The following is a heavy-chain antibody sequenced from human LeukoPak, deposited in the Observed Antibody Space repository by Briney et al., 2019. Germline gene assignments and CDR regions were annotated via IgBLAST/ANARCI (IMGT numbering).Heavy chain of an antibody. J-gene: IGHJ4*02. CDR1: GFTFSNYA. Sequence: GGSLSLFCGVSGFTFSNYAIHWVRQAPAKGLECVSAISRLEGRIYYANSVKGRFTISRDNSKNMVFLQMGSLRAEDMAVYYCARARRDCSGGTCFSYYFDNWGQGTLVTVSP. CDR2: ISRLEGRI. CDR3: ARARRDCSGGTCFSYYFDN. V-gene: IGHV3-64*01. D-gene: IGHD2-15*01.